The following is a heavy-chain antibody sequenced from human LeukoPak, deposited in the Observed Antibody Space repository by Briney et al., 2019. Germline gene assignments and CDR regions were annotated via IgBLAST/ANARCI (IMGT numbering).Heavy chain of an antibody. Sequence: PGGSLRLSCAASGFTFNHYWLSWVRQAPGKGLEWVANINQDGSEKYYVDSVKGRFTISRDNAKNSLYLQMNSLRAEDTALYYCARAIYGSSGVWGQGTMVTVSS. CDR2: INQDGSEK. CDR1: GFTFNHYW. CDR3: ARAIYGSSGV. V-gene: IGHV3-7*03. J-gene: IGHJ3*01. D-gene: IGHD3-22*01.